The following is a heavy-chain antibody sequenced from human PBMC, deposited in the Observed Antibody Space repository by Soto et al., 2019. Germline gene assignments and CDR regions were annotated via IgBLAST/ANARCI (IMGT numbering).Heavy chain of an antibody. Sequence: QVQLQESGPGLVKPSETLSLTCTVSGDSISRYYWCWIRQPPGKELEWIGYMYHSGSANYNPSLKSRVSMAVDTPKNHFSLNLNSVTAADTAVYYCARHLIVGSATSKFYYGMDVWGQGTTDTVSS. J-gene: IGHJ6*02. V-gene: IGHV4-59*08. D-gene: IGHD1-26*01. CDR1: GDSISRYY. CDR3: ARHLIVGSATSKFYYGMDV. CDR2: MYHSGSA.